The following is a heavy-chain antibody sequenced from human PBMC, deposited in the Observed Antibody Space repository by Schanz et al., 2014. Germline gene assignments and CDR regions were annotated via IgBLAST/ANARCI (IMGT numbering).Heavy chain of an antibody. V-gene: IGHV4-34*02. CDR1: GGSFSSNY. CDR2: INQSGTT. CDR3: ARGGYGSGSYREFDY. D-gene: IGHD3-10*01. Sequence: QVQLQQWGAGLLKPSETLSLTCAVYGGSFSSNYWSWIRQPPGKGLEWIGEINQSGTTNYNPSLKSRGTMSVDTSKNQISLKLRSVTAADTAVYYCARGGYGSGSYREFDYWGQGTLVTVSS. J-gene: IGHJ4*02.